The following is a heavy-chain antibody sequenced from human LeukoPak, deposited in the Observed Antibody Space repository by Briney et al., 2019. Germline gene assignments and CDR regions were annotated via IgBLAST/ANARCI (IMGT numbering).Heavy chain of an antibody. CDR2: INHSGST. V-gene: IGHV4-34*01. CDR1: GGSFSGYY. D-gene: IGHD2-2*01. J-gene: IGHJ6*04. CDR3: ARGTMDCSSTSCYSGEYYYYGMDV. Sequence: SETLSLTCAVYGGSFSGYYWSWIRQPPGKGLEWIGEINHSGSTNYNPSLKSRVTISVDTSKNQFSLKLSSVTAADTAVYYCARGTMDCSSTSCYSGEYYYYGMDVWGKGTTVTVPS.